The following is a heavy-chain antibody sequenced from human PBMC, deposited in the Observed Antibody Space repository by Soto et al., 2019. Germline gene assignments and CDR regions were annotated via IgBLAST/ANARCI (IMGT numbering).Heavy chain of an antibody. CDR2: IKHSGGT. V-gene: IGHV4-34*01. CDR3: AKRGRFLSYFDY. D-gene: IGHD3-3*01. J-gene: IGHJ4*02. CDR1: GGSFSGYY. Sequence: PSETLSLTCAVYGGSFSGYYWSWIRQPPGKGLEWIGEIKHSGGTNYNPSLKSRVTISADTSKNQFSLKLRSVTAADTAVYYCAKRGRFLSYFDYWGQGTLVTVSS.